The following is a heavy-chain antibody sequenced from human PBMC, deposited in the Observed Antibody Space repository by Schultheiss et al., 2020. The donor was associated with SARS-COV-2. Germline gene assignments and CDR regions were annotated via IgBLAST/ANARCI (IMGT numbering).Heavy chain of an antibody. V-gene: IGHV4-31*03. CDR3: AREEKGGNYYGVYQH. CDR2: INHSGST. J-gene: IGHJ4*02. D-gene: IGHD3-10*01. Sequence: SETLSLTCTVSGGSISSGGYYWSWIRQPPGKGLEWIGEINHSGSTNYNPSLKSRVTISVDTSKNQFSLKLSSVTAADTAVYYCAREEKGGNYYGVYQHWGQGTLVTVSS. CDR1: GGSISSGGYY.